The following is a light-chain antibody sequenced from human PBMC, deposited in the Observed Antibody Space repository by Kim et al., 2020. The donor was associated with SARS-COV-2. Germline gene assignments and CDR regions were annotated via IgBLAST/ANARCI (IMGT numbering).Light chain of an antibody. Sequence: SASVGDKVTITGRASQGISSYLAWYQQKPGKAPTLLIYGASTLQSGVPSRFSGNGSGTDFTLTISSLQPEDFATYYCQHFNTYPHTFGQGTKLEI. V-gene: IGKV1-9*01. J-gene: IGKJ2*01. CDR3: QHFNTYPHT. CDR2: GAS. CDR1: QGISSY.